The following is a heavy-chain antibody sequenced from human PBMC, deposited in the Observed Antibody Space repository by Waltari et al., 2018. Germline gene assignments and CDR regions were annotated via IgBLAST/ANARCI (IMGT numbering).Heavy chain of an antibody. J-gene: IGHJ6*02. CDR2: IIPIFGTA. Sequence: QVQLVQSGAEVKKPGSSVKVSCKASGGTFSSYAISWVRQAPGHRLDWMGGIIPIFGTANYAQKFQGRVTITADESTSTAYMERSSLRSEDTAVYYRARAPDYGGNSGYYYYGMDVWGQGTTVTVSS. D-gene: IGHD2-21*02. V-gene: IGHV1-69*13. CDR3: ARAPDYGGNSGYYYYGMDV. CDR1: GGTFSSYA.